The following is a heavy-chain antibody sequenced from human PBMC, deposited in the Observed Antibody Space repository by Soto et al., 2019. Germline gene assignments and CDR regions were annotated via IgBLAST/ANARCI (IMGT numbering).Heavy chain of an antibody. J-gene: IGHJ3*02. D-gene: IGHD6-13*01. CDR1: GGSISSGGYS. Sequence: QLQLQESGSGLVKPSQTLSLTCAVSGGSISSGGYSWSWLRQPPGKGLEWIGYIYHSGSTYYNPSLKSRVTISVDRSKNQFSLKVSSVPAAGTAVYYCASSACGIAAAVSIWGQGTMDTVSS. V-gene: IGHV4-30-2*01. CDR3: ASSACGIAAAVSI. CDR2: IYHSGST.